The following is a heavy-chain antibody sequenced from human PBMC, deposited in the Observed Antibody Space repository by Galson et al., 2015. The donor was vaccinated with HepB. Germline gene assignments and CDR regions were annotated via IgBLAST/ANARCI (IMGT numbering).Heavy chain of an antibody. CDR3: ATHTHYYDFWCGSNPSIIQGDFAY. Sequence: SLRLSCAASGFTFSSYAMSWVRQAPGKGLEWVSAISGSGGSTYYADSVKGRFIISRDNSKNTLYLQMNSLRAEDTAVYYCATHTHYYDFWCGSNPSIIQGDFAYWGQGTLVTVAS. CDR2: ISGSGGST. V-gene: IGHV3-23*01. CDR1: GFTFSSYA. J-gene: IGHJ4*02. D-gene: IGHD3-3*01.